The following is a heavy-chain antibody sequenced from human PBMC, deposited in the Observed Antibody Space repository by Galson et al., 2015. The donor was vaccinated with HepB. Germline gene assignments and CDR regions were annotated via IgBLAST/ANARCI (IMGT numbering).Heavy chain of an antibody. J-gene: IGHJ4*02. CDR2: IYSGGST. CDR1: GFTVSSNY. V-gene: IGHV3-53*01. Sequence: SLRLSCAASGFTVSSNYMSWVRQAPGKGLEWVSVIYSGGSTYYAGSVKGRFTISRDNSKNTLYLQMNSLRAEDTAVYYCARDDGYCTNGVCYNYWGQGTLVTVSS. D-gene: IGHD2-8*01. CDR3: ARDDGYCTNGVCYNY.